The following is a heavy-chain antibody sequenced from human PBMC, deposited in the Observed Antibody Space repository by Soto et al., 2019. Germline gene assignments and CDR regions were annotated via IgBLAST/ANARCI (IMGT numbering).Heavy chain of an antibody. CDR2: IKQDGSEK. J-gene: IGHJ6*03. CDR1: GFTFSSYW. Sequence: GGSLRLSCAASGFTFSSYWMSWVRQAPGKGLEWVANIKQDGSEKYYVDSVKGRFTISRDNAKNSLYLQMNSLRAEDTAVDYCARVQKVLWFGEFADYYYYYYMDVWGKGTTVTVSS. CDR3: ARVQKVLWFGEFADYYYYYYMDV. D-gene: IGHD3-10*01. V-gene: IGHV3-7*01.